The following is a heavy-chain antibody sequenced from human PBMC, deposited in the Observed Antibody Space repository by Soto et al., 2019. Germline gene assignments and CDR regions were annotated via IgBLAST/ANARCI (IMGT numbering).Heavy chain of an antibody. J-gene: IGHJ4*02. V-gene: IGHV3-23*01. CDR3: AKEHTAEQFYAIDS. D-gene: IGHD2-21*02. Sequence: EVQLLESGGGLAQPGGSLRLSCSASGFAFSSYATSWVRQAPGKGLEWVAAITGSGDDAYYSESVKGRFTISRDNSMNTLPLHMNSLTAEDTAVYFCAKEHTAEQFYAIDSWGQGTLVSVSS. CDR1: GFAFSSYA. CDR2: ITGSGDDA.